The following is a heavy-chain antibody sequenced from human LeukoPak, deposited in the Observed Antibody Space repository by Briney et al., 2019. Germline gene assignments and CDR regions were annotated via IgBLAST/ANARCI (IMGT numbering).Heavy chain of an antibody. D-gene: IGHD3-16*01. J-gene: IGHJ6*03. CDR2: IKQDGSEK. CDR1: GFTFSSYW. V-gene: IGHV3-7*01. Sequence: PGGSLRLSCAASGFTFSSYWMSWVRQAPGKGLEWVANIKQDGSEKYSVDSVKGRFTISRDNAKNSLYMQMNSLRAEDKAVYYCARVMSASVWRSYGSYYYYYYMDIWGKGTTVTVSS. CDR3: ARVMSASVWRSYGSYYYYYYMDI.